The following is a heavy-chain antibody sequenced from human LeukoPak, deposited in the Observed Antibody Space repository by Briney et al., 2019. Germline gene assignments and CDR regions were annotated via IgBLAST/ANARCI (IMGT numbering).Heavy chain of an antibody. CDR2: INPNSGGT. CDR1: GYTFTGYY. Sequence: ASVKVSCKASGYTFTGYYMHWVRQAPGQGLEWMGWINPNSGGTNYAQKFQGRVTMTRDTSISTAYMELSRLRSDDTAVYYCARAGQLFLWFGELFDYWGQGTLVTVSS. V-gene: IGHV1-2*02. D-gene: IGHD3-10*01. CDR3: ARAGQLFLWFGELFDY. J-gene: IGHJ4*02.